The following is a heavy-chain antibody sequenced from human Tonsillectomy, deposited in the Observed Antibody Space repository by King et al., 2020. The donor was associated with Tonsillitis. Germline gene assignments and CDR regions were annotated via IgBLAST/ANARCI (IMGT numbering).Heavy chain of an antibody. CDR1: GGTFSSYA. J-gene: IGHJ4*02. V-gene: IGHV1-69*01. Sequence: VQLVESRAEVKKPGSSVKVSCKASGGTFSSYAISWVRQAPGQGLEWMGGIIPIFGTANYAQKFQGRVTITEDESTSTAHMELSSLRSADTAVYYCARAHARIVVVTAIDWGQGTLVTVSS. D-gene: IGHD2-21*02. CDR3: ARAHARIVVVTAID. CDR2: IIPIFGTA.